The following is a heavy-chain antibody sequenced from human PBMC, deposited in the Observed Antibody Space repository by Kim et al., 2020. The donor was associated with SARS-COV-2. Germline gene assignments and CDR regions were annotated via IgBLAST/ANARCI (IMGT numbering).Heavy chain of an antibody. CDR2: FDPEDGET. CDR1: GYTLTELS. CDR3: ATLYNWNHNWFDP. Sequence: ASVKVSCKVSGYTLTELSMHWVRQAPGKGLEWMGGFDPEDGETIYAQKFQGRVTMTEDTSTDPAYMELSSLRSEDTAVYYCATLYNWNHNWFDPWGQGTLVTVSS. J-gene: IGHJ5*02. V-gene: IGHV1-24*01. D-gene: IGHD1-20*01.